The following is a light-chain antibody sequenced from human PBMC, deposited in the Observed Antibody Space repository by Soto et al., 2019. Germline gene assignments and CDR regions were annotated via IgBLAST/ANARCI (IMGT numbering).Light chain of an antibody. J-gene: IGKJ1*01. Sequence: DIQMTQSPSSLSASIGDRVTITCRASQSIFNYLNWYQQKPGKAPNLLIHGASTLQTGVPSRFGGGGSGTDFTLTISSLQPEDVATYYCQQSYSSPRTFGQGTKVDIK. CDR1: QSIFNY. CDR2: GAS. CDR3: QQSYSSPRT. V-gene: IGKV1-39*01.